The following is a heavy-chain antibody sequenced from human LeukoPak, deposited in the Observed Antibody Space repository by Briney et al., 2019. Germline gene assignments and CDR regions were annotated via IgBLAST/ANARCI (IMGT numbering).Heavy chain of an antibody. V-gene: IGHV4-34*01. CDR2: INHSGST. D-gene: IGHD3-10*01. CDR3: ARGLFRYYGSGSPNWFDP. Sequence: SETLSLTCAVYGVSFSGYYWSWIRQPPGKGLEWIGEINHSGSTNYNPSLKSRVTISVDTSKNQFSLKLSSVTAADTAVYYCARGLFRYYGSGSPNWFDPWGQGTLVTVSS. CDR1: GVSFSGYY. J-gene: IGHJ5*02.